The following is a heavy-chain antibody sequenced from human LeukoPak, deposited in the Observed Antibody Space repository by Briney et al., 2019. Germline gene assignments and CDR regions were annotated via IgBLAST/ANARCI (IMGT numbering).Heavy chain of an antibody. D-gene: IGHD3-22*01. J-gene: IGHJ4*02. CDR1: GGSISSGDYY. Sequence: SETLSLTCTVSGGSISSGDYYWSWIRQPPEKGLEWIGYIYYSGSTYYNPSLKSRVTISVDTSKNQFSLKLSSVTAADTAVYYCATTSGYYYDSSGSLGYYFDYWGQGTLVTVSS. CDR3: ATTSGYYYDSSGSLGYYFDY. V-gene: IGHV4-30-4*01. CDR2: IYYSGST.